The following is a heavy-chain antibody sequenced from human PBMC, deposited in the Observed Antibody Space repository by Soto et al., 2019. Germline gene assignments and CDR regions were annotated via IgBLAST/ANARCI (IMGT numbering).Heavy chain of an antibody. J-gene: IGHJ4*02. CDR1: GFTFISYA. CDR3: AKDCTDYDILTGYYYDY. D-gene: IGHD3-9*01. Sequence: PWGSLRLSCAASGFTFISYAIIFFRHSPVKWLEWVPAISGSGGSTYYADSVKGRFTISRDNSKNTLYLQMNSLRAEDTAVYYCAKDCTDYDILTGYYYDYWGQGTLVTVSS. V-gene: IGHV3-23*01. CDR2: ISGSGGST.